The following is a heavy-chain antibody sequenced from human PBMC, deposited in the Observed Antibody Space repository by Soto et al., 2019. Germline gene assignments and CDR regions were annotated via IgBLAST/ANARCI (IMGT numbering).Heavy chain of an antibody. J-gene: IGHJ6*02. CDR1: GGTFSSYA. CDR3: ARGEAWNYYYYGMDV. CDR2: IIPIFGTA. D-gene: IGHD5-12*01. V-gene: IGHV1-69*06. Sequence: SVKVSCKASGGTFSSYAISWVRQAPGQGLEWMGGIIPIFGTANYAQKFQGRVTITADKSTSTAYMELSSLRSEDTAVYYCARGEAWNYYYYGMDVWGQGTTATVSS.